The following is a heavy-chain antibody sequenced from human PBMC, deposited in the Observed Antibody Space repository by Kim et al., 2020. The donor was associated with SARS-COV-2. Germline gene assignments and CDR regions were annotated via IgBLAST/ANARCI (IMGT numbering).Heavy chain of an antibody. J-gene: IGHJ6*02. CDR3: ARDTGRGESPRMDV. V-gene: IGHV1-69*04. D-gene: IGHD3-16*01. Sequence: AQKFQGRVTITADKSTSTAYMELSSLRSEDTAVYYCARDTGRGESPRMDVWGQGTTVTVSS.